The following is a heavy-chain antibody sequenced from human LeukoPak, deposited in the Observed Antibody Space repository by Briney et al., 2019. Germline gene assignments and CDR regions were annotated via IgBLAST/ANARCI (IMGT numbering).Heavy chain of an antibody. CDR2: ISSSSSYI. CDR1: GFTFSSYS. J-gene: IGHJ6*03. CDR3: ARDYYGSGNMDV. V-gene: IGHV3-21*01. Sequence: GGSLRLSCAASGFTFSSYSMNWVRQAPGKGLEWVSSISSSSSYIYYADSVKGRFTISRDNAKSSLYLQMNSLRAEDTAVYYCARDYYGSGNMDVWGKGTTVTVSS. D-gene: IGHD3-10*01.